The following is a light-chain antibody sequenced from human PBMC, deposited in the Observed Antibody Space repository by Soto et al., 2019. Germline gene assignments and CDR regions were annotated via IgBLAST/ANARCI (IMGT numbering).Light chain of an antibody. Sequence: EIVLTQSPGTLSLSPGERATLSCRASQSVSSSYLAWYQQKPGQAPRLLIYGASSSATGIPDRFSGSGSETDFTLTISRLEPEDFAVYYCQQMGTFGQGTKLEIK. CDR3: QQMGT. CDR1: QSVSSSY. CDR2: GAS. J-gene: IGKJ2*01. V-gene: IGKV3-20*01.